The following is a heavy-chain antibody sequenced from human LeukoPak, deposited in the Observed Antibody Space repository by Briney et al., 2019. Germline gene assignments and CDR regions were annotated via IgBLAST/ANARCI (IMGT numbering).Heavy chain of an antibody. J-gene: IGHJ6*02. Sequence: ASVKVSCKVSGYTLTEKSIYWVRQARGGALDWMGGFDHEDGETVYAPKFQGRVTMTEDTSADTAYMELSSLRSEDTAVYYCITCLNGAGQPVAIYYYGMDVWGQGNTVTVSS. CDR2: FDHEDGET. D-gene: IGHD2-2*01. CDR3: ITCLNGAGQPVAIYYYGMDV. V-gene: IGHV1-24*01. CDR1: GYTLTEKS.